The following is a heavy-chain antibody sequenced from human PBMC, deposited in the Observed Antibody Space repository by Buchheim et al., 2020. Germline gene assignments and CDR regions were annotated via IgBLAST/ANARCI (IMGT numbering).Heavy chain of an antibody. CDR1: GFTFSTYW. D-gene: IGHD2-2*01. CDR2: IKSDGSSK. V-gene: IGHV3-74*01. J-gene: IGHJ6*02. CDR3: AMGSTRFFYGMDV. Sequence: EAQLVESGGGLVQPGGSLRLSCAASGFTFSTYWMHWVRQAPGKGLVWVSRIKSDGSSKSYADFVKGRFTIPRENAKNTLYLQMNSLRAEDTAVYYCAMGSTRFFYGMDVWGQGTT.